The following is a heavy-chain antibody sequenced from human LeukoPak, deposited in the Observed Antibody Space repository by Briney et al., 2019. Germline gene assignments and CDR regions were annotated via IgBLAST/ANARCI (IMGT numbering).Heavy chain of an antibody. CDR2: ISFDSGDET. V-gene: IGHV3-21*01. D-gene: IGHD1-1*01. CDR1: GFSFSDYY. CDR3: ARGKNWAFDI. J-gene: IGHJ3*02. Sequence: GGSLRLSCAASGFSFSDYYMHWVRQAPGEGLEWVSSISFDSGDETLYADSVKGRFTISRDNAEKSLYLQMNSLRAEDTAVYYCARGKNWAFDIWGQGTLVTVSS.